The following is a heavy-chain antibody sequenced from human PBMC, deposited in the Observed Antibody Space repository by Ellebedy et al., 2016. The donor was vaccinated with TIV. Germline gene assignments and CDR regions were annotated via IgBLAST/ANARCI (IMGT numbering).Heavy chain of an antibody. Sequence: GESLKISCAASGVTISNYWMNWVRQAQGKGLEWVANIKEDGSEKYYVDSVKGRFTISRDNAKNSLYLQMNSLRAEDTAVYHCARGMRVMSYYYGMDVWGQGTTVTVSS. CDR3: ARGMRVMSYYYGMDV. D-gene: IGHD3-22*01. CDR2: IKEDGSEK. J-gene: IGHJ6*02. V-gene: IGHV3-7*04. CDR1: GVTISNYW.